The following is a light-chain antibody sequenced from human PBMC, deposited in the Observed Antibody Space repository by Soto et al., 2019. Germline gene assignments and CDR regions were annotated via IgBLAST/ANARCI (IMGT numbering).Light chain of an antibody. V-gene: IGLV2-8*01. CDR1: SSDVGGYNY. CDR2: EVS. Sequence: QSALTQPPSASGSPGQSVTISCTGTSSDVGGYNYVSWYQQHPGKAPKLMIYEVSKRPSGVPDRFSGSKSGNTASLTVSGLQPEDEADYYCSSYAGSNILLFGGGTKLTVL. J-gene: IGLJ2*01. CDR3: SSYAGSNILL.